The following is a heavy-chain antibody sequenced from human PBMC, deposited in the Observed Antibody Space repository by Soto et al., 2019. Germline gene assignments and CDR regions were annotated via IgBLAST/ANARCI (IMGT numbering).Heavy chain of an antibody. J-gene: IGHJ6*02. Sequence: GGSLRLSCAASGFTVSSNYMSWVRQAPGKGLEWVSVIYSGGSTYYADSVKGRFTISRDNSKNTLYLQMNSLRAEDTAVYYCAGVRRAHYYYYGMDVWGQGTTVTVSS. CDR2: IYSGGST. CDR1: GFTVSSNY. V-gene: IGHV3-53*01. CDR3: AGVRRAHYYYYGMDV.